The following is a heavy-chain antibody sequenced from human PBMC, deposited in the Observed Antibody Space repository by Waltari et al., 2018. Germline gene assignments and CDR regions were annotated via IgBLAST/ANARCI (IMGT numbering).Heavy chain of an antibody. J-gene: IGHJ4*02. D-gene: IGHD3-22*01. CDR2: IRSKAYGGTT. CDR3: TREGSGYYPYFDY. Sequence: EVQLVESGGGLVQPGRSLRIPCTASGFTFGDYEMSWVRQAPGKGLEWVGFIRSKAYGGTTEYAASVKGRFTISRDDSKSIAYLQMNSLKTEDTSVYYCTREGSGYYPYFDYWGQGTLVTVSS. V-gene: IGHV3-49*04. CDR1: GFTFGDYE.